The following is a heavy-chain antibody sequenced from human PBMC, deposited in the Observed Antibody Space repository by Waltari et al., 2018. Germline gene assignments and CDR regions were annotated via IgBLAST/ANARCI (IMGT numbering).Heavy chain of an antibody. CDR1: GGSISSYY. CDR2: SYTSGST. V-gene: IGHV4-4*07. CDR3: ARGRGYSGYDLGY. J-gene: IGHJ4*02. Sequence: QVQLQESGPGLVKPSETLSLTCTVSGGSISSYYWSWSRQPAGKGLEWIGRSYTSGSTHYNPSLKSRVPMSVDTSKNQFSLKLSSVTAADTAVYYCARGRGYSGYDLGYWGQGTLVTVSS. D-gene: IGHD5-12*01.